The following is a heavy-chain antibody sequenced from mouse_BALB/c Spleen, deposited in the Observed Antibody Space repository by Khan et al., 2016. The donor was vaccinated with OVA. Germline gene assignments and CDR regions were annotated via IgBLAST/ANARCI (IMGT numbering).Heavy chain of an antibody. Sequence: EVALVESGGGLVQPGGSRKLSCAASGFTFSGFGMHWVRQAPEKGLEGVAYISSGSSTIYYADTVKGRFTISRDNPKNPLFLQMTSLRSEDTAMYYCARRRIYDGYYRGAMDYWGQGTSVTVSS. CDR3: ARRRIYDGYYRGAMDY. CDR2: ISSGSSTI. CDR1: GFTFSGFG. D-gene: IGHD2-3*01. V-gene: IGHV5-17*02. J-gene: IGHJ4*01.